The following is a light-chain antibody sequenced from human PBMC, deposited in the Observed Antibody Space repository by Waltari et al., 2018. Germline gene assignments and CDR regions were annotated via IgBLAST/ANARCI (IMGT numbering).Light chain of an antibody. J-gene: IGKJ4*01. CDR1: QSVSTY. CDR3: QQRYKWPLT. CDR2: DSS. V-gene: IGKV3-11*01. Sequence: EIVLTQSPATLSLSPGERATLSCRASQSVSTYLAWYQQRPGQPPRLLIYDSSSRATGIPARFSGSGSETDFTRTSSSLEPEDFAVYYCQQRYKWPLTFGGGSKVEI.